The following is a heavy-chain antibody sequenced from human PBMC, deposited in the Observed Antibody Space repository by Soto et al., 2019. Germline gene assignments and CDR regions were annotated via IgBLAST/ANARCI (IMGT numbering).Heavy chain of an antibody. V-gene: IGHV4-4*02. CDR3: TTKPGGSNLGSQS. D-gene: IGHD3-10*01. Sequence: QVQLQESGPGLVEPSGTLALTCTVSGDSVRSGGWWTWLRQPPGKGLEWIGEIYHSGSTNYNPSLKRRVCMSLDNSKIQFSRRLSYVTAADTAIHYCTTKPGGSNLGSQSWGQRTLVTVS. CDR1: GDSVRSGGW. J-gene: IGHJ4*02. CDR2: IYHSGST.